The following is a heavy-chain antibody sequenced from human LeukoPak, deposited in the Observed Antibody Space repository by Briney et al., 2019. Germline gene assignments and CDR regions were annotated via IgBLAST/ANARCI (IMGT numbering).Heavy chain of an antibody. V-gene: IGHV1-46*01. CDR3: ARGLLNRMVRGVTFFDY. CDR2: INPSGGGT. J-gene: IGHJ4*02. Sequence: ASVKVSCKASGYTFTNYYMHWVRQAPGQGLEWMGIINPSGGGTSYPQKFQGRVTMTRDTSTSTVYMELSSLRSDDTAVYYCARGLLNRMVRGVTFFDYWGQGTLVTVSS. CDR1: GYTFTNYY. D-gene: IGHD3-10*01.